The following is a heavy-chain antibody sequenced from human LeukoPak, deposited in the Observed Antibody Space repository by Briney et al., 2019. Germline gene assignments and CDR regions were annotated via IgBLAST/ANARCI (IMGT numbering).Heavy chain of an antibody. Sequence: PSETLSLTCTVSGGSISSSSYYWGWIRQPPGKGLEWIGSIYYSGSTYYNPSLKSRVTISVDTSKNQFSLKLSSVTAADTAVYYCARGPLPGRAFDIWGQGTMVTVSS. D-gene: IGHD2-15*01. CDR3: ARGPLPGRAFDI. CDR1: GGSISSSSYY. J-gene: IGHJ3*02. V-gene: IGHV4-39*07. CDR2: IYYSGST.